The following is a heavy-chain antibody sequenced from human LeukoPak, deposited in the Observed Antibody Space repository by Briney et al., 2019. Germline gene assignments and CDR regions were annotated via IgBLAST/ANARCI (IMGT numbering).Heavy chain of an antibody. Sequence: ASVKVSCKASGYTFTSYGISWVRQAPGQGLEWMGWISAYNGNTNYAQKLQGRVTMTTDTSTSTAYMELRSLRSDDTAVYYCARDRTAAAGVYYFDYWGQGTLVTVSS. D-gene: IGHD6-13*01. CDR2: ISAYNGNT. CDR1: GYTFTSYG. CDR3: ARDRTAAAGVYYFDY. J-gene: IGHJ4*02. V-gene: IGHV1-18*01.